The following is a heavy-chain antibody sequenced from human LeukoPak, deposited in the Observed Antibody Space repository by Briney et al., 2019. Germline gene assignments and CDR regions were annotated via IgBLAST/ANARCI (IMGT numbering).Heavy chain of an antibody. D-gene: IGHD3-3*01. J-gene: IGHJ6*02. CDR3: ATYDFRGTAGVDV. Sequence: PGGSLRLSCAASGFTFSSYSMNWVRQAPGKGLAWVSSIGSSSTYIYYADSVKGRFSISRDNAQISLSLQTDSLRAEDTAVYYCATYDFRGTAGVDVWGQGTTVTVSS. CDR1: GFTFSSYS. V-gene: IGHV3-21*01. CDR2: IGSSSTYI.